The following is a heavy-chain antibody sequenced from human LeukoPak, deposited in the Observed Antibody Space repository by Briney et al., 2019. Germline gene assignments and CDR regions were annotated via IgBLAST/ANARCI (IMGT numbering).Heavy chain of an antibody. D-gene: IGHD3-22*01. CDR2: ISAYNGNT. V-gene: IGHV1-18*01. J-gene: IGHJ4*02. CDR3: ARTRGDYYDSSGYPDY. CDR1: GYTFTSYG. Sequence: GASVKVSCKASGYTFTSYGISWVRQAPVQGLECMGWISAYNGNTNYAQKLQGRVTMTTDTSTSTAYMELRSLRSDDTAVYYCARTRGDYYDSSGYPDYWGKGTLVTVSS.